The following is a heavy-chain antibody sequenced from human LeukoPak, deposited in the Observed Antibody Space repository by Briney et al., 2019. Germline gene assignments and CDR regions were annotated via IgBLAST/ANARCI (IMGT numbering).Heavy chain of an antibody. V-gene: IGHV1-8*01. CDR3: ARGLRDSSGREYFQH. J-gene: IGHJ1*01. D-gene: IGHD3-22*01. CDR1: GCTFTSYD. CDR2: MNPNSGNT. Sequence: ASVKVSCKASGCTFTSYDISWVRQAAGQGLEWMGWMNPNSGNTGYAQKFKGRVTMTGNTSINTAYMELSSLRSEDTAVYYCARGLRDSSGREYFQHWGQGTLVTVSS.